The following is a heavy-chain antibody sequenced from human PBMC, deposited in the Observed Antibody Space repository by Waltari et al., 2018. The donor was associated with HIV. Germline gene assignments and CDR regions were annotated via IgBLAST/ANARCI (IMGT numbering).Heavy chain of an antibody. CDR1: VYSISHYY. CDR2: LTTRGNS. J-gene: IGHJ6*02. CDR3: ARLGYQDMDV. Sequence: QVQVQESGPGLVTPSETLSLPSAVSVYSISHYYWRWIRQPAGKGLEWIGRLTTRGNSNYNPSLKSRLTLSADTSKNQVSLRLSSVTAADTAVYYCARLGYQDMDVWGQGTTVTVSS. V-gene: IGHV4-4*07. D-gene: IGHD6-25*01.